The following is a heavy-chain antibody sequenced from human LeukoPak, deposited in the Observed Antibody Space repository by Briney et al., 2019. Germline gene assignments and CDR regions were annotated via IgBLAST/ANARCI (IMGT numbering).Heavy chain of an antibody. Sequence: SETLSLTCTVSGGSISSYYWSWIRQPPGKGLEWIGYIYYSGSTNYNPSLKSRVTISVDTSKNQFSLKLSSVTAADTAVYYCARQSPLRGFDYWGQGTLVTVSS. CDR2: IYYSGST. D-gene: IGHD3-10*01. CDR3: ARQSPLRGFDY. J-gene: IGHJ4*02. CDR1: GGSISSYY. V-gene: IGHV4-59*08.